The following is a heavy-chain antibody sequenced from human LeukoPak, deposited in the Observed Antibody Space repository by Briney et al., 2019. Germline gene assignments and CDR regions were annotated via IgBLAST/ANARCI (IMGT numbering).Heavy chain of an antibody. CDR2: INHTGSP. J-gene: IGHJ4*02. CDR3: ARGHLYSGFYFDY. Sequence: PSETLSLACAVYGGSFSGYYWSWIRQSPGKGLEWIGEINHTGSPNYNPSLKSRVTISVDTSKNQFSLKLSSVTAADTAVYYCARGHLYSGFYFDYWGQGTLVTVSS. CDR1: GGSFSGYY. D-gene: IGHD5-12*01. V-gene: IGHV4-34*01.